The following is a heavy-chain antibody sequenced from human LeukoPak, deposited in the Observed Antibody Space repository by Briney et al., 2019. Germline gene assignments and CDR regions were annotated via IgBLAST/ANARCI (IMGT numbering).Heavy chain of an antibody. Sequence: GASVKVSCKASGGTFSSYAISWVRQAPGHGLEWMGRIIAILDVEDYAQKLQGRATITADTSTSTAYMELSSLTSEDTAVYYCVIMEIRDTGFHNGVDVWGQGTTVTVS. CDR1: GGTFSSYA. CDR2: IIAILDVE. V-gene: IGHV1-69*04. J-gene: IGHJ6*02. D-gene: IGHD1-1*01. CDR3: VIMEIRDTGFHNGVDV.